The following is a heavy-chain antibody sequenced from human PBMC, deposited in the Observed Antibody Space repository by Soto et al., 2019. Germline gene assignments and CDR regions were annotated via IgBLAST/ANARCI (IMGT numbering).Heavy chain of an antibody. Sequence: SETLSLTCTVSCGSIISYYCSCIRQPPGKGLEWIGYIYYSGSTNYNPSLKSRVTISVDTSKNQFSLKLSSVTAADTAVYYCARGFGACDFDKFDPWGQGTLVTVSS. CDR3: ARGFGACDFDKFDP. CDR2: IYYSGST. V-gene: IGHV4-59*01. D-gene: IGHD3-3*01. CDR1: CGSIISYY. J-gene: IGHJ5*02.